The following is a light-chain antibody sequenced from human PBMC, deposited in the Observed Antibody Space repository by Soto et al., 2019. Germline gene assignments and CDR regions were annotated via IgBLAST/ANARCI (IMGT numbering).Light chain of an antibody. CDR3: QQRSNT. Sequence: EIVLTQSPATLSLSPGERATLSCRASQSVSSYLAWYQQKPGQAPRLLIYDASNRATGIPARFSGSGSGTDFTLTISSLEPGDFAVYYCQQRSNTFGQGTRLEIK. CDR1: QSVSSY. J-gene: IGKJ5*01. V-gene: IGKV3-11*01. CDR2: DAS.